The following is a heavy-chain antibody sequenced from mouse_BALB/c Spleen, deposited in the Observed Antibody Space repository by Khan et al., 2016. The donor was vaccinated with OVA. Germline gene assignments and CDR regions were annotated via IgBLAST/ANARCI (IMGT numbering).Heavy chain of an antibody. J-gene: IGHJ3*01. D-gene: IGHD1-1*01. V-gene: IGHV1S136*01. CDR3: EGSYRCNCWFDC. CDR1: GYTFTNYI. CDR2: INPYNDGT. Sequence: VQLQQSGPELVKPGASVKMSCKASGYTFTNYIIHWVKQKPGQGLEWIGYINPYNDGTKYNEKFKGKATLTSDKSSSSAYMEVSGLTSEDSAVFSWEGSYRCNCWFDCWGRGTLITVSA.